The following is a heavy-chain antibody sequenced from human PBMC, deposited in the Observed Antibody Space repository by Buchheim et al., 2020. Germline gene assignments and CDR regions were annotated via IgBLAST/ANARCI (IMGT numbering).Heavy chain of an antibody. CDR1: GFTFSSYG. Sequence: QVQLVESGGGVVQPGRSLRLSCAASGFTFSSYGMHWVRQAPGKGLEWVAVISYDGSNKYYADSVKGRFTISRDNSKNTLYLQMNSLRAEDTAVYYCARAPDQQLVGNYWGQGTL. CDR3: ARAPDQQLVGNY. CDR2: ISYDGSNK. J-gene: IGHJ4*02. D-gene: IGHD6-13*01. V-gene: IGHV3-30*03.